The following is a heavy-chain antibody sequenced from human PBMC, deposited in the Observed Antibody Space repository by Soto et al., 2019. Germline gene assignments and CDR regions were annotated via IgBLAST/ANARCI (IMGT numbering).Heavy chain of an antibody. Sequence: SETLSLTCTVSGGSISSSSYYWGWIRQPPGKGLEWIGSIYYSGSTYYNPSLKSRVTISVDTSKNQFSLKLSSVTAADTAVYYCASPTTVTTGIDYWGQGTLVTVSS. D-gene: IGHD4-17*01. J-gene: IGHJ4*02. CDR3: ASPTTVTTGIDY. V-gene: IGHV4-39*01. CDR2: IYYSGST. CDR1: GGSISSSSYY.